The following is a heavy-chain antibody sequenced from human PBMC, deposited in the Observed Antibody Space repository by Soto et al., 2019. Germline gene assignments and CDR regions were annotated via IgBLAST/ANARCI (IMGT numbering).Heavy chain of an antibody. J-gene: IGHJ4*02. CDR3: ARDPWHDGNEYYPFDS. V-gene: IGHV3-30-3*01. D-gene: IGHD3-10*01. CDR2: ISCAGTST. Sequence: QVQLVESGGGVVQPGRSLRLSCAASGFTLSSYAMHWVRQAPGKGLEWVAVISCAGTSTYYADSVRGRFTISRDNSKDTVYLQINSLRTEDTAVYHCARDPWHDGNEYYPFDSWCQGTVVTVSS. CDR1: GFTLSSYA.